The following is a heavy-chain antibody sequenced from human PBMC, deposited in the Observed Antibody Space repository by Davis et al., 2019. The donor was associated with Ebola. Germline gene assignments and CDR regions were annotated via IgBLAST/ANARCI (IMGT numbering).Heavy chain of an antibody. Sequence: PSETLSLTCTVSGGSINSGGYYWSWIRQHPGKGLEWIGYIYYSGSTYYNPSLKSRFTISIDTSKNQFSLKLTSVTAADTAVYYCARWPGYCSGGNCYSGLDVWGQGTTVTVSS. V-gene: IGHV4-31*03. CDR2: IYYSGST. CDR3: ARWPGYCSGGNCYSGLDV. D-gene: IGHD2-15*01. CDR1: GGSINSGGYY. J-gene: IGHJ6*02.